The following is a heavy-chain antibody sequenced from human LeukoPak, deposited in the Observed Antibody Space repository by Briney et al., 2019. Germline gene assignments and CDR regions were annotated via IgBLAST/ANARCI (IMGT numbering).Heavy chain of an antibody. CDR1: GGSISSGGYY. CDR3: ARVCFFVWGSYRFRHYYYMDV. J-gene: IGHJ6*03. D-gene: IGHD3-16*02. Sequence: SETLSLTCTVSGGSISSGGYYWGWIRQPPGKGLEWIGSIYYNENRYFSGTSDYNPSLKSRVTISVDTSKNQFSLKLSSVTAADTAVYYCARVCFFVWGSYRFRHYYYMDVWGKGTTVTISS. V-gene: IGHV4-39*07. CDR2: IYYNENRYFSGTS.